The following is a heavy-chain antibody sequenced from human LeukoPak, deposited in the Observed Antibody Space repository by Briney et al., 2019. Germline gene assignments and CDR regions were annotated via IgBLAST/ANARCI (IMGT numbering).Heavy chain of an antibody. CDR2: IYDIGGGST. J-gene: IGHJ4*02. CDR3: AGSYPHFPTQHFDS. D-gene: IGHD3-10*01. CDR1: GGSISSGDYY. Sequence: KSSETLSLTCTVSGGSISSGDYYWGWIRQPPGKGLEWIGYIYDIGGGSTSYSPSLESRVTMSVDRSRNQFSLKVNSVTAADTAVYYCAGSYPHFPTQHFDSWGQGTLVTVSS. V-gene: IGHV4-61*08.